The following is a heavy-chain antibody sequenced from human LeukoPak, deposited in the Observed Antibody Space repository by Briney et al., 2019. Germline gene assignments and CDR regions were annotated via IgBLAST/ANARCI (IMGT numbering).Heavy chain of an antibody. J-gene: IGHJ6*03. CDR2: ISAYNGNT. CDR1: GYAFTSYG. V-gene: IGHV1-18*01. D-gene: IGHD2-2*01. CDR3: ARDSCSSTSCYLVYYYMDV. Sequence: ASVKVSCKASGYAFTSYGISWVRQAPGQGLEWMGWISAYNGNTNYAQKLQGRVTMTTDTSTSTAYMELRSLRSDDTAVYYCARDSCSSTSCYLVYYYMDVWGKGTTVTVSS.